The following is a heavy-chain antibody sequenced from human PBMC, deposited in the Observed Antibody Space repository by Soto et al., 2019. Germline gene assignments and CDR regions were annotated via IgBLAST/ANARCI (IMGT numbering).Heavy chain of an antibody. Sequence: GSLRLSCAASGFTFSSYWMHWVRQAPGKGLVWVSRINSDGSSTSYADSVKGRFTISRDNAKNTLYLQMNSLRAEDTAVYYCARDNDFWSGYPKGMDVWGKGTTVTVSS. CDR3: ARDNDFWSGYPKGMDV. D-gene: IGHD3-3*01. CDR2: INSDGSST. V-gene: IGHV3-74*01. J-gene: IGHJ6*03. CDR1: GFTFSSYW.